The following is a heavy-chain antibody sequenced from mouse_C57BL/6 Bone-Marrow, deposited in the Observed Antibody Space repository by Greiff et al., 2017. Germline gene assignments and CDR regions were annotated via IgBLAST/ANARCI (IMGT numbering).Heavy chain of an antibody. CDR1: GYTFTSYG. J-gene: IGHJ4*01. CDR3: ARLGLLAMDY. D-gene: IGHD1-1*01. Sequence: VQLQQSGAELARPGASVKLSCKASGYTFTSYGISWVKQRPGQGLEWIGEIYPRSGNTYYNEKFKGKATLTADKSSSTAYMELRSLTSEDSAVYFCARLGLLAMDYWGQGTSVTVSS. CDR2: IYPRSGNT. V-gene: IGHV1-81*01.